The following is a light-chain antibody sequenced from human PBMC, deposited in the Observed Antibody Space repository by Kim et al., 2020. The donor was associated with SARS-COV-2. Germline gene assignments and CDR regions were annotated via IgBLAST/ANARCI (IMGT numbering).Light chain of an antibody. J-gene: IGLJ2*01. Sequence: ELTQPPSVSVAPGETARITCGGNNIGGYSVHWYQQKPGQAPVVVIYYDSDRPSGIPERFSGSISGNTATLTISRVEAGDEADYYCHVWDGSGDQVVFG. CDR1: NIGGYS. CDR2: YDS. V-gene: IGLV3-21*04. CDR3: HVWDGSGDQVV.